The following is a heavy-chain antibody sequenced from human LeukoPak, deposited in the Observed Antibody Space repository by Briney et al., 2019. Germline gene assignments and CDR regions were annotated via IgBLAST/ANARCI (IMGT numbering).Heavy chain of an antibody. J-gene: IGHJ4*02. D-gene: IGHD1-26*01. CDR3: ARRELAGSTAYFDY. CDR2: INPSGGST. CDR1: GYTFTSYY. V-gene: IGHV1-46*01. Sequence: GASVKVSCKASGYTFTSYYIHWVRQAPGQGLEWMGIINPSGGSTNYAQDFQGRVTMTRDTSTSTVYMELSSLRSDDTAVYYCARRELAGSTAYFDYWGQGTLVTVSS.